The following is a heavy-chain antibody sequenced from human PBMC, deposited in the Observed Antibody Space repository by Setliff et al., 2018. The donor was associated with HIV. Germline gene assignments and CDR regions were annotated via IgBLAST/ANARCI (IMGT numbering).Heavy chain of an antibody. D-gene: IGHD3-22*01. CDR1: GYTFTGYY. V-gene: IGHV1-2*02. CDR2: INPNNGGT. Sequence: GASVKVSCKASGYTFTGYYMHWVRQAPGQGLECMGWINPNNGGTNYAQKFQGRVTMTRDTSISTAYMELSRLRSDDTAVYYCARDYYDSSGYIFFPGLPDYWGQGTLVTVSS. J-gene: IGHJ4*02. CDR3: ARDYYDSSGYIFFPGLPDY.